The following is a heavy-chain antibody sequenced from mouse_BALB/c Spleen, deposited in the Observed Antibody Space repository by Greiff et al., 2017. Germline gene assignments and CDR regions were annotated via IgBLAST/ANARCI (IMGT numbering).Heavy chain of an antibody. CDR1: GFTFSSFG. J-gene: IGHJ3*01. D-gene: IGHD2-10*02. Sequence: EVQRVESGGGLVQPGGSRKLSCAASGFTFSSFGMHWVRQAPEKGLEWVAYISSGSSTIYYADTVKGRFTISRDNPKNTLFLQMTSLRSEDTAMYYCARSKYGNYWFAYWGQGTLVTVSA. CDR2: ISSGSSTI. CDR3: ARSKYGNYWFAY. V-gene: IGHV5-17*02.